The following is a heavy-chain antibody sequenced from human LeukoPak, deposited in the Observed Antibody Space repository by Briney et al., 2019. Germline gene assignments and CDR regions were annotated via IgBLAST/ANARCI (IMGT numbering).Heavy chain of an antibody. CDR3: ARVNRENVFGVSMDV. Sequence: ASVKVSCRASGYTFTSYDMHWVRQAPGQGLEWMGIINPSGGSTSHAQKFQGRVTMTRDTSTSTVYVELSSLRSEDTAVYYCARVNRENVFGVSMDVWGQGTTVTVSS. CDR1: GYTFTSYD. CDR2: INPSGGST. D-gene: IGHD1-14*01. V-gene: IGHV1-46*01. J-gene: IGHJ6*02.